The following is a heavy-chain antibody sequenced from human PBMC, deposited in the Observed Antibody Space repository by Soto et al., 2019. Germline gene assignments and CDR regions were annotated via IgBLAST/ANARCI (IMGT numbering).Heavy chain of an antibody. CDR3: ARERVVGATGSDYYYYGMDV. J-gene: IGHJ6*02. CDR1: GGSISSSSYY. CDR2: IYYSGST. Sequence: SETLSLTCTVSGGSISSSSYYWGWIRQPPGKGLEWIGSIYYSGSTYYNPSLKSRVTISVDTSKNQFSLKLSSVTAADTAVYYCARERVVGATGSDYYYYGMDVWGQGTTVTVSS. V-gene: IGHV4-39*01. D-gene: IGHD1-26*01.